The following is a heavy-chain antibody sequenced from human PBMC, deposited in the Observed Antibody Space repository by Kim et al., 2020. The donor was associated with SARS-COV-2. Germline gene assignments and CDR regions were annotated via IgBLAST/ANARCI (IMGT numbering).Heavy chain of an antibody. CDR3: VKEDSMPGLRLCDC. V-gene: IGHV3-9*01. D-gene: IGHD3-16*01. Sequence: YSVKGRFTMSKDNAKNSLYLQTNSVRYEDTALYYCVKEDSMPGLRLCDCWGQGTLVTVSS. J-gene: IGHJ4*02.